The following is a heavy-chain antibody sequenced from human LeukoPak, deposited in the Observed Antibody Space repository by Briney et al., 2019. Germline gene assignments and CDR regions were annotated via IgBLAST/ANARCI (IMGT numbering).Heavy chain of an antibody. CDR3: ARERGRGRDSPWFDY. D-gene: IGHD1-26*01. J-gene: IGHJ4*02. CDR1: GFIVSGDF. CDR2: IYSDGST. Sequence: GGSLRLSCAASGFIVSGDFMSWVRQAPGKGLEWVSVIYSDGSTYYADSVKGRFTISRDNSKNTLDLQMTGLRAEDTAVYYCARERGRGRDSPWFDYWGQGTLVTISS. V-gene: IGHV3-53*01.